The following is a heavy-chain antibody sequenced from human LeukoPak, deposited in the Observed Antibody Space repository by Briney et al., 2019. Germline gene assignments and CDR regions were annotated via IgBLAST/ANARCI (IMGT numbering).Heavy chain of an antibody. D-gene: IGHD5-12*01. CDR3: AKDLHLGYSGYVLSY. J-gene: IGHJ4*02. CDR2: ISGSSSYT. V-gene: IGHV3-21*04. CDR1: GFTFSTYN. Sequence: GGSLRLSCAASGFTFSTYNMNWVRQAPGKGLEWVSSISGSSSYTYYADSVKGRFTISRDNSKNTLFLQMNSLRAEDTALYFCAKDLHLGYSGYVLSYWGQGTLVTVSS.